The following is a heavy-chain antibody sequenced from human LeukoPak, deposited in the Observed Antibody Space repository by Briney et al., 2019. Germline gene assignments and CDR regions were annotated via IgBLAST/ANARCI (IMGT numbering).Heavy chain of an antibody. CDR3: ASARQDGYSLWSGWYYLDY. Sequence: PGGSLRLSCAASGFTFSDYYWSWIRQPPGKGLEWIGYIYYSGSTNYNPSLKSRVTISVDTSKNQFSLKLSSVTAADTAVYYCASARQDGYSLWSGWYYLDYWGQGTLVTVSS. J-gene: IGHJ4*02. D-gene: IGHD5-24*01. V-gene: IGHV4-59*01. CDR2: IYYSGST. CDR1: GFTFSDYY.